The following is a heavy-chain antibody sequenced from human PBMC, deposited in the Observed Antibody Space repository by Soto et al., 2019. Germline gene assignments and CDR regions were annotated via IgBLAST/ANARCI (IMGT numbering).Heavy chain of an antibody. D-gene: IGHD2-21*01. V-gene: IGHV3-49*03. J-gene: IGHJ1*01. CDR1: GFTFRDYA. CDR3: TRDGVGGDGDS. Sequence: EVQLVESGGGLVQPGRSLRLSCSDSGFTFRDYAMTWFRQAPGKGLEWVGCVKSKPEGGATHYAASVRGRFTISRDDSRSIDYLQMNSLKTEDTAVYYCTRDGVGGDGDSWGQGTLVTVSS. CDR2: VKSKPEGGAT.